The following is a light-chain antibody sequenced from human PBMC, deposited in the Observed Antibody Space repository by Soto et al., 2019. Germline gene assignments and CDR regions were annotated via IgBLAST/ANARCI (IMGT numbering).Light chain of an antibody. CDR1: QSVSARY. V-gene: IGKV3-20*01. J-gene: IGKJ2*01. CDR3: QLYGNSLLYT. Sequence: IVLTQSPGTLSLSPGQRVTLFCRASQSVSARYLAWYQQRSGQAPRLLIYGASKRATGIPERFSGSVSGTDFTLTISRLEPEDVAVYYCQLYGNSLLYTLGQGTKLEI. CDR2: GAS.